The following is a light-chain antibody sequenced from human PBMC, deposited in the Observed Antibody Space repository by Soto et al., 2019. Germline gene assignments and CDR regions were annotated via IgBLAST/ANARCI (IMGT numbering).Light chain of an antibody. J-gene: IGLJ1*01. CDR3: SSYTSSSTPYV. Sequence: QYALTQPASVSGSPGQSITISCTGTNSDVGGYTYVSWYQQHPGKAPKLMIYDVSNRPSGVSNRFSGSKSGNTASLTISGLQADDEAEYYCSSYTSSSTPYVFGTGTKLTVL. V-gene: IGLV2-14*03. CDR1: NSDVGGYTY. CDR2: DVS.